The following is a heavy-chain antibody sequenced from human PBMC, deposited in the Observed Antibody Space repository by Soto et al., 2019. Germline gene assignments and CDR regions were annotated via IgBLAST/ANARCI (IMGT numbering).Heavy chain of an antibody. V-gene: IGHV3-23*01. CDR3: ARGAPHGSGSYYKD. J-gene: IGHJ1*01. CDR2: ISVSGDRT. D-gene: IGHD3-10*01. CDR1: GFTFSSYA. Sequence: EVQLLESGGGLVQPGGSLRLSCAASGFTFSSYAMCWVRQAPGKGLEWVSSISVSGDRTFYADSVKGRFTISRDNSKNTLYLQMNSLRVEDTAVYYCARGAPHGSGSYYKDWGQGTLVTVSS.